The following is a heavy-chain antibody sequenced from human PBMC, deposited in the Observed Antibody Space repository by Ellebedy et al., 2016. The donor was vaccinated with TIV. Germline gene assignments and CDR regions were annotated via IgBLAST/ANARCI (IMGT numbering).Heavy chain of an antibody. V-gene: IGHV1-3*04. CDR2: INTGNGNT. Sequence: ASVKVSXXASGHSFTSYGIHWVRQAPGQSLEWMGWINTGNGNTKYSQKLQGRVTITRDYMELSGLMSEDTAVYYCATREWQDPMDVWGQGTTVIVSS. CDR1: GHSFTSYG. D-gene: IGHD3-3*01. CDR3: ATREWQDPMDV. J-gene: IGHJ6*02.